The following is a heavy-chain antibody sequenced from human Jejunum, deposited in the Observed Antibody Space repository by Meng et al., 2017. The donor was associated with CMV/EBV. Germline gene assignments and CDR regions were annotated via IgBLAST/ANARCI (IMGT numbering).Heavy chain of an antibody. CDR3: AKGDSGSGRSD. V-gene: IGHV4-61*01. Sequence: TVSGAYVSSSSHYWSWIRQPPGKGLEWIGYINHSGTTNSNPSLRSRLTMSVDTSKNQFSLKLSSMITADTAVYYCAKGDSGSGRSDWGQGALVTVSS. CDR2: INHSGTT. D-gene: IGHD3-10*01. CDR1: GAYVSSSSHY. J-gene: IGHJ4*02.